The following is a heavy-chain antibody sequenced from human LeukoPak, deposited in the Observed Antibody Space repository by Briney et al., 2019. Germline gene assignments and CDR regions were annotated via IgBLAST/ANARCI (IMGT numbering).Heavy chain of an antibody. V-gene: IGHV5-51*01. D-gene: IGHD3-9*01. Sequence: GESLKIPCKGSGYSFTSYWIGWVRLMPGKGLEWMGIIYPGDSDTRYSPSFQGQVTISADKSISTAYLQWSSLKASDTAMYYCARGRYDILTGVTFSAFDYWGQGTLVTVSS. J-gene: IGHJ4*02. CDR3: ARGRYDILTGVTFSAFDY. CDR1: GYSFTSYW. CDR2: IYPGDSDT.